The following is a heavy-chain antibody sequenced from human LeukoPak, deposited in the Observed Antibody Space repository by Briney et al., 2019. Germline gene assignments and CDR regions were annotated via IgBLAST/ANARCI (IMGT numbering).Heavy chain of an antibody. D-gene: IGHD3-10*01. CDR1: GGSISSYY. Sequence: PSETLSPTCTVSGGSISSYYWSWIRQPPGKGLEWIGYIYYSGSTNYNPSLKSRVTISVDTSKNQFSLKLSSVTAADTAVYYCATGGAGYYYGSGSNGYAFDIWGQGTMVTVSS. CDR2: IYYSGST. V-gene: IGHV4-59*08. J-gene: IGHJ3*02. CDR3: ATGGAGYYYGSGSNGYAFDI.